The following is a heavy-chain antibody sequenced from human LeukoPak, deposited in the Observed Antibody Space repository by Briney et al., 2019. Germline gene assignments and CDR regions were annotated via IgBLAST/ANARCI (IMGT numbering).Heavy chain of an antibody. CDR3: ARHDEWELHLFDY. CDR1: GFTFSRNG. V-gene: IGHV3-33*01. D-gene: IGHD1-26*01. CDR2: VWYDGSSQ. J-gene: IGHJ4*02. Sequence: GGSLRLSCAASGFTFSRNGMHWVRQAPGEGLAWVALVWYDGSSQYYADSVKGRFTISRDNSKNTLYLQMNSLRAEDTAVYYCARHDEWELHLFDYWGQGTLVTVSS.